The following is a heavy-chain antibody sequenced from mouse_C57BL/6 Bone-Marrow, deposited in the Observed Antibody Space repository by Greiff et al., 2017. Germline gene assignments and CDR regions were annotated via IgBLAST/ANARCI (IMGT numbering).Heavy chain of an antibody. CDR2: INPSSGYT. J-gene: IGHJ4*01. CDR1: GYTFTSYW. CDR3: ARRLYYGYYYAMDY. D-gene: IGHD2-1*01. V-gene: IGHV1-7*01. Sequence: QVQLQQSGAELAKPGASVKLSCKASGYTFTSYWMHWVKQRPGQGLEWIGNINPSSGYTKYNQKFKDKATLTEDKSSSTAYMQLSSLTYEDSAVYYCARRLYYGYYYAMDYWGQGTSVTVSS.